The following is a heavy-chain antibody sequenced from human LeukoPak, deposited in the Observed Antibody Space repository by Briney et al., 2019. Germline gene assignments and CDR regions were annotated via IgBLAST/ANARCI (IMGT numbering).Heavy chain of an antibody. D-gene: IGHD4-17*01. CDR1: GFTFSSYA. CDR2: ISYDGSNK. CDR3: ARKKGSYGDSMDV. J-gene: IGHJ6*02. V-gene: IGHV3-30-3*01. Sequence: GGSLRLSCAASGFTFSSYAMHWVRQAPGKGLEWVAVISYDGSNKYYADSVKGRFTISRDNAKNSLYLQMNSLRAEDTAVYYCARKKGSYGDSMDVWGQGTTVTVSS.